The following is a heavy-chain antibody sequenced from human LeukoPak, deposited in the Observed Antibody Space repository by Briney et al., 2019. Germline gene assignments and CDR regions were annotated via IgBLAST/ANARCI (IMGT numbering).Heavy chain of an antibody. D-gene: IGHD1-26*01. Sequence: GGSLRLSCAASGFTFSSYSLNWVRQAPGKGLEWVSFISSSSITIYYADSVKGRFTISRDNAEKSLYLQMNSLRAEDTAVYYCARDRSGSYSATDYWGQGTLVTVSS. J-gene: IGHJ4*02. V-gene: IGHV3-48*04. CDR2: ISSSSITI. CDR3: ARDRSGSYSATDY. CDR1: GFTFSSYS.